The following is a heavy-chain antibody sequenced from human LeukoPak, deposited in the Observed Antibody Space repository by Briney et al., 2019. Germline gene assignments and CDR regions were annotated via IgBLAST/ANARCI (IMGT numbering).Heavy chain of an antibody. Sequence: SETLSLTCTVSGGSISSYYWSWIRQPPGKGLEWIGYIYYSGSTNYNPSLKSRVTISVDTSKSQFSLKLSSETAADTAVYYCARGGNRYYFDYCGQGTLVTVSS. CDR1: GGSISSYY. V-gene: IGHV4-59*01. CDR3: ARGGNRYYFDY. J-gene: IGHJ4*02. CDR2: IYYSGST.